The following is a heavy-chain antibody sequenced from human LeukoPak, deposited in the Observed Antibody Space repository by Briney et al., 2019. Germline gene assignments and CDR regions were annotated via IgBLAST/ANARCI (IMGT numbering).Heavy chain of an antibody. CDR1: GDSVSSNSAA. Sequence: SQTLSLTCAISGDSVSSNSAAWNWIRQPSSRGLEWLGRTYYRSKWYNDYAVSVKSRITINPDTSKNQFSLQLNSVTPEDTAVYYCARVRRDGYNPLYYFDYWGQGTLVTVSS. J-gene: IGHJ4*02. D-gene: IGHD5-24*01. V-gene: IGHV6-1*01. CDR2: TYYRSKWYN. CDR3: ARVRRDGYNPLYYFDY.